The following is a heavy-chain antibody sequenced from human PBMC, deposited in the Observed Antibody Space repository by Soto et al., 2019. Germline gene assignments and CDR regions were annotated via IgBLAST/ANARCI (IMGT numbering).Heavy chain of an antibody. CDR1: GGSFSGYY. D-gene: IGHD6-6*01. CDR2: INHSGST. J-gene: IGHJ4*02. Sequence: SETLSLTCAVYGGSFSGYYWSWIRQPPGKGLEWMGEINHSGSTNYNPSLKSRVTISVDTSKNQFSLKLSSVTAADTAVYYCARDLYSRSSPFDYWGQGTLVTVSS. V-gene: IGHV4-34*01. CDR3: ARDLYSRSSPFDY.